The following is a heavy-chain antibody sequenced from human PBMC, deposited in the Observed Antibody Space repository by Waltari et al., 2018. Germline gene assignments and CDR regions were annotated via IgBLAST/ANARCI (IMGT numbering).Heavy chain of an antibody. CDR1: GGSISSYY. CDR3: ARRGRRGYSYGYLDY. D-gene: IGHD5-18*01. J-gene: IGHJ4*02. Sequence: QVQLQESGPGLVKPSETLSLTCTVSGGSISSYYWSWIRQPPGKGLEWIGYIYYSGSTNYNPSLKSRVTISVDTSKNQFSLKLSSVTAADTAVYYCARRGRRGYSYGYLDYWGQGTLVTVSS. CDR2: IYYSGST. V-gene: IGHV4-59*08.